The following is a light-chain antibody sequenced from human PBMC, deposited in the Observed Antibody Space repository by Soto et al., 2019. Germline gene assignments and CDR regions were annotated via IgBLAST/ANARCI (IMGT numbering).Light chain of an antibody. CDR3: QHFNSYPWT. CDR2: KAS. Sequence: DIQMTEYPSSLAASVGERVTITCRASQSISSWLAWYQQKPGKAPKLLINKASSLESGVPSRFSGSGSGTEFTLTISSLQPDDFATYYCQHFNSYPWTFGQGTKVDIK. CDR1: QSISSW. V-gene: IGKV1-5*03. J-gene: IGKJ1*01.